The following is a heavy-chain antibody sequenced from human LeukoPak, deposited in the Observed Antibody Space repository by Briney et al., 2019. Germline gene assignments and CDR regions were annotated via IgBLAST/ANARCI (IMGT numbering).Heavy chain of an antibody. CDR2: VFHTGST. Sequence: PSETLSLTCAVSGYSISSGYYWGWIRQPPGKGLEWIASVFHTGSTSYNPSLKSRVTMSVDTSKNQFSLNLNSVTAADTAVYCCAVLGGYWGQGTLVTVSS. CDR3: AVLGGY. V-gene: IGHV4-38-2*01. D-gene: IGHD4/OR15-4a*01. J-gene: IGHJ4*02. CDR1: GYSISSGYY.